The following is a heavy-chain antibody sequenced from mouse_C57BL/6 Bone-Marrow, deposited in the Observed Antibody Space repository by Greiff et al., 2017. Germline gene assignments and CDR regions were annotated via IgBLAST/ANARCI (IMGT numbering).Heavy chain of an antibody. D-gene: IGHD1-1*01. Sequence: EVKLVESGGGLVQPGGSMKLSCVASGFTFSNYWMNWVRQSPEKGLEWVAQIRLKSDNYATHYAESVKGRFTISRDDSKSSVYLQMNNLRAEDTGIYYCTGRITTVVATDRDYFDYWGQGTTLTVSS. CDR3: TGRITTVVATDRDYFDY. J-gene: IGHJ2*01. CDR1: GFTFSNYW. V-gene: IGHV6-3*01. CDR2: IRLKSDNYAT.